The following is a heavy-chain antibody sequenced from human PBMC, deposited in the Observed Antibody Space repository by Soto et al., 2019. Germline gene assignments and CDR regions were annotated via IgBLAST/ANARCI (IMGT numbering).Heavy chain of an antibody. V-gene: IGHV4-39*01. Sequence: QLQLQESGPGLVKPSETLSLTCIVSGGSISRSPYYWGWIRQPPGKGLELIATIYYNGITHYNPSLKSRVTLSVDTSKNQFSLNLRSVTAADTAVYYCATIRASTAGDVVWGQGTLVTVSS. D-gene: IGHD6-13*01. J-gene: IGHJ4*02. CDR2: IYYNGIT. CDR1: GGSISRSPYY. CDR3: ATIRASTAGDVV.